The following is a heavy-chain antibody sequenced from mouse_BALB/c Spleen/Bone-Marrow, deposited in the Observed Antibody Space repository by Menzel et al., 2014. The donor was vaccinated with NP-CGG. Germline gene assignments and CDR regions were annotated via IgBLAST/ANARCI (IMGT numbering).Heavy chain of an antibody. CDR1: GYTFSSYW. J-gene: IGHJ3*01. D-gene: IGHD3-2*01. CDR2: ILPGSSST. V-gene: IGHV1-9*01. Sequence: VKLMESGAELMKPGASVKISCKATGYTFSSYWIEWVKQRPGHGLEWIGEILPGSSSTNYNEKFKGKATFTADTSSNTAYMQLSSLTSEDSAVYYCATARATWFAYWGQGTLVTVSA. CDR3: ATARATWFAY.